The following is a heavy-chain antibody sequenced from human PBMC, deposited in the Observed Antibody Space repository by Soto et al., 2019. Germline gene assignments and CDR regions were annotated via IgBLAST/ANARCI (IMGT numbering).Heavy chain of an antibody. CDR2: IYYSGST. Sequence: QLQLQESGPGLVKPSETLSLTCTVSGGSISSSSYYWGWIRQPPGKGLEWIGSIYYSGSTYYNPSLKSRVTISVDTSKNQFSLKLSSVTAADTAVYYCARHAPSGWSMDFDYWGQGTLVTVSS. J-gene: IGHJ4*02. CDR3: ARHAPSGWSMDFDY. CDR1: GGSISSSSYY. V-gene: IGHV4-39*01. D-gene: IGHD6-19*01.